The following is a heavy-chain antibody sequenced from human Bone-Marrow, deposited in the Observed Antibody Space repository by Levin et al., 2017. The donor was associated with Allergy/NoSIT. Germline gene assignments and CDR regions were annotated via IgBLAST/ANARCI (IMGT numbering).Heavy chain of an antibody. D-gene: IGHD3-10*01. CDR1: GFTFSLYG. CDR2: ISYDATNK. Sequence: GGSLRLSCAASGFTFSLYGMHWVRQAPGKGLEWVAFISYDATNKYYADSVKGRFTVSRDNSKNTLYVEMNSLRTEDTAVYYCAHDLVRGTSSLNHGMDVWGQGTTVTVSS. V-gene: IGHV3-30*18. CDR3: AHDLVRGTSSLNHGMDV. J-gene: IGHJ6*02.